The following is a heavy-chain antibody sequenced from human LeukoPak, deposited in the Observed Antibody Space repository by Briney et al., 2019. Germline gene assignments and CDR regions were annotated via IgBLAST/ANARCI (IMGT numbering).Heavy chain of an antibody. D-gene: IGHD3-22*01. Sequence: PSETLSLTCTVSGGSVSSSSFYWGWIRQTPGKGLEWIGSMYYSGSTYYNPSLKSRVTISVDTSQNQVSLKLSSVTAADTAVYFCARHGSYHYESSGCRVPHFDYWGQGTLVTVSS. V-gene: IGHV4-39*01. J-gene: IGHJ4*02. CDR2: MYYSGST. CDR3: ARHGSYHYESSGCRVPHFDY. CDR1: GGSVSSSSFY.